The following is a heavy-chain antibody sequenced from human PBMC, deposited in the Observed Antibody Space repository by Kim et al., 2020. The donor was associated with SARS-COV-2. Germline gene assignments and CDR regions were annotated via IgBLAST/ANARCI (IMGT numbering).Heavy chain of an antibody. V-gene: IGHV3-30*18. J-gene: IGHJ4*02. CDR1: GFTFSSYG. D-gene: IGHD4-17*01. CDR2: ISYDGSNR. Sequence: GGSLRLSCAASGFTFSSYGMHWVRQAPGKGLDWVSVISYDGSNRYYADSVKGRFTISRDNSKNTLYLQMNSLRAEDTAVYYCAKDQIPYGDAPCYWGQGT. CDR3: AKDQIPYGDAPCY.